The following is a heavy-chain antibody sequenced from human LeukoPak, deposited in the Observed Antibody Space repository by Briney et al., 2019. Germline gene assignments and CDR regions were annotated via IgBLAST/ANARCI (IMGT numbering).Heavy chain of an antibody. CDR2: INPSGGST. J-gene: IGHJ3*02. V-gene: IGHV1-46*01. CDR3: ARAATGFGESPGAFDI. CDR1: GYTFTSYY. Sequence: ASVKVSCKASGYTFTSYYMHWVRQAPGQGLEWMGIINPSGGSTSYAQKFQGRVTITRDTSTSTVYMELSSLRSEDTAVYYCARAATGFGESPGAFDIWGQGTMVTVSS. D-gene: IGHD3-10*01.